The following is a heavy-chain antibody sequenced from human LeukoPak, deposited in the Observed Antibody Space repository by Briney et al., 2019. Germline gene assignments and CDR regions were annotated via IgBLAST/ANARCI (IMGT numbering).Heavy chain of an antibody. V-gene: IGHV3-53*01. CDR3: ARVANSDTAMVPPYYYYMDV. J-gene: IGHJ6*03. CDR1: GFTVSRNY. Sequence: GGSLRLSCAASGFTVSRNYMSWVRQAPGKGLEWVSVIYSGGSTYYADSVKGRFTISRDNAKNSLYLQMNSLRAEDTAVYYCARVANSDTAMVPPYYYYMDVWGKGTTVTVSS. D-gene: IGHD5-18*01. CDR2: IYSGGST.